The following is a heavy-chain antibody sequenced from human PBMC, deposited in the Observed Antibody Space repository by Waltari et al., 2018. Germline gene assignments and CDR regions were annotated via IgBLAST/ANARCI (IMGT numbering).Heavy chain of an antibody. Sequence: EVQLVESGGGLAKPGGSLRLSCAASAFDFSTGWMRWVRQAPGKGLEWVGRIEANKDGGATNYAALVKGRFIISRDDSKNTLYLQLSSLTSEDTAVYFCATSNHDGSGISFDYWGQGTLVTVSS. CDR2: IEANKDGGAT. V-gene: IGHV3-15*04. CDR3: ATSNHDGSGISFDY. D-gene: IGHD3-10*01. CDR1: AFDFSTGW. J-gene: IGHJ4*02.